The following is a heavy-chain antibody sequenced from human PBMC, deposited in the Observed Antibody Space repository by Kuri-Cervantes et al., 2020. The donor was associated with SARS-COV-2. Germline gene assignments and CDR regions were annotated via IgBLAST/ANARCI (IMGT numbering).Heavy chain of an antibody. Sequence: GESLKISCAASGFTFSRYGMSWVRQAPGKGLEWVSDISGSGGVTYDADSMKGRFTISRDNSKNTLHLQMNSLRAEDTAVYYCAREVATDFWCGWVGGYYYMDVWGQGTTVTVSS. J-gene: IGHJ6*03. CDR3: AREVATDFWCGWVGGYYYMDV. CDR2: ISGSGGVT. CDR1: GFTFSRYG. D-gene: IGHD3-3*01. V-gene: IGHV3-23*01.